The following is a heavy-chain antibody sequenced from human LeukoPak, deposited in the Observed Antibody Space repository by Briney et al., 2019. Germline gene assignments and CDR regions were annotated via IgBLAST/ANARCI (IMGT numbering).Heavy chain of an antibody. CDR3: ARGQGDYYYDSSGYYSGLDY. CDR1: GFTFSSYG. D-gene: IGHD3-22*01. Sequence: GGSLRLSCAASGFTFSSYGMHWVRQAPGKGLEWVAVISYDGSNKYYADSVKGRFTISRDNSKNTLYLQMNSLRAEDTAVYYCARGQGDYYYDSSGYYSGLDYWGQGTLVTVSS. V-gene: IGHV3-30*03. CDR2: ISYDGSNK. J-gene: IGHJ4*02.